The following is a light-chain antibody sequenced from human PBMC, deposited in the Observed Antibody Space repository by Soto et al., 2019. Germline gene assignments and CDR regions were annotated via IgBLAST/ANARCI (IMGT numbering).Light chain of an antibody. CDR3: QEHCRAAGT. J-gene: IGKJ4*01. Sequence: RRASQGINNYLAWYQQKPGKVPRLLIYAASTLQSGVPSRFSGSGSRTEFALAMSSRQSGDVALYIYQEHCRAAGTFAGGTKVDIK. V-gene: IGKV1-27*01. CDR2: AAS. CDR1: QGINNY.